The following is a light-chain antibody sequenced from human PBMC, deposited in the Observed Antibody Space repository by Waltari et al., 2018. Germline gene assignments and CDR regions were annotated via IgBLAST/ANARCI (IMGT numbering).Light chain of an antibody. CDR1: XGHSRYA. CDR2: LSSDGSH. V-gene: IGLV4-69*01. Sequence: HLVLPXSPSASAXLGAPVKXTCTLRXGHSRYAIAWPQQQPEKGPRYLMKLSSDGSHSKGDGXPXRXSGSXSGAXRYLTISXLQSEDXADXXCQTWGTGIXXFGGGTXXTVL. CDR3: QTWGTGIXX. J-gene: IGLJ2*01.